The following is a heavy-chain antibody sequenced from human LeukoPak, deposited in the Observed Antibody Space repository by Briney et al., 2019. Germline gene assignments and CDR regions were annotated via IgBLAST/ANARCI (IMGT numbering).Heavy chain of an antibody. Sequence: GGSLRLSCAASGFTFSNYWMTWVRQAPGKGLEWVASIKHDGSEKYYVDSVKGRFTISRDNAKNSMYLQMNSLRAEDTAVYYCARVAPYCGGDCYYYYYYMDVWGKGTTVTVSS. CDR2: IKHDGSEK. CDR1: GFTFSNYW. CDR3: ARVAPYCGGDCYYYYYYMDV. J-gene: IGHJ6*03. V-gene: IGHV3-7*01. D-gene: IGHD2-21*02.